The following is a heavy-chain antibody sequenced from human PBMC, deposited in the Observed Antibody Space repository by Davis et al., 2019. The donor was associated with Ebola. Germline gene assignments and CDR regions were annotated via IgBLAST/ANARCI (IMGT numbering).Heavy chain of an antibody. D-gene: IGHD6-6*01. J-gene: IGHJ4*02. CDR2: ISSSGSTI. CDR3: ARVWYSSSSGLL. Sequence: GESLKISCAASGFSFSSYTMNWVRQAPGKGLEWVSSISSSGSTINYADSVKGRFTVSRDNAKNSLSLQMNSLRDEDTAVYYCARVWYSSSSGLLWGQGTLVTVSS. CDR1: GFSFSSYT. V-gene: IGHV3-48*02.